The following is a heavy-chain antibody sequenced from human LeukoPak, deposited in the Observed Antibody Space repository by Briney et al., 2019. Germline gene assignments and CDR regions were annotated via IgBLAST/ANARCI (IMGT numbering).Heavy chain of an antibody. CDR3: AREYQLLGAYDY. V-gene: IGHV4-59*05. J-gene: IGHJ4*02. CDR2: IYYSGST. CDR1: GFTFSSYSMN. Sequence: PGGSLRLSCAASGFTFSSYSMNWVRQAPGKGLEWIGSIYYSGSTYYNPSLKSRVTISVDTSKNQFSLKLSSVTAADTAVYYCAREYQLLGAYDYWGQGTLVTVSS. D-gene: IGHD2-2*01.